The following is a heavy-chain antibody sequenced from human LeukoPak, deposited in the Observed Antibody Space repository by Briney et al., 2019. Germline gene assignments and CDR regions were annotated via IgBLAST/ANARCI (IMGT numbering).Heavy chain of an antibody. Sequence: SETLSLTCAVYDGSFSGYYWSWIRQPPGKGLEWIGEINHSGSTNYNPSLKSRVTISVDTSKNQFSLKLSSVTAADTAVYYCARGRRRGSSPRYYFDYWGQGTLVTVSS. J-gene: IGHJ4*02. CDR1: DGSFSGYY. D-gene: IGHD6-6*01. CDR3: ARGRRRGSSPRYYFDY. V-gene: IGHV4-34*01. CDR2: INHSGST.